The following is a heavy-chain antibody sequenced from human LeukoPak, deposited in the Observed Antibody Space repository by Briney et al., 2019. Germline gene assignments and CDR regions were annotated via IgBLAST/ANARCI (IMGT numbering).Heavy chain of an antibody. CDR2: IIPIFGTA. V-gene: IGHV1-69*01. Sequence: GSSVKLSCKASGGTFSSYAISWVRQAPGQGLEWMGGIIPIFGTANYAQKFQGRVTITADESTSTAYMEMSSLRSEDTAVYYCAGFSAVRNCASLTGYYVDWFDPWGQGTLVTVSS. CDR1: GGTFSSYA. J-gene: IGHJ5*02. D-gene: IGHD3-9*01. CDR3: AGFSAVRNCASLTGYYVDWFDP.